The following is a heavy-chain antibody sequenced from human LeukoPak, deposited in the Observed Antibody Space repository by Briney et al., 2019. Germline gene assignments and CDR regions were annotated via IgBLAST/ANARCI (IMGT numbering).Heavy chain of an antibody. CDR1: GYSISINYY. Sequence: SETLSLTCIVSGYSISINYYWGWIRQPPGKGLEWIGSFYHSRSTFYNPSLKSRVTISVDTSKNQLSLKLSSVTAADTAVYYCARLPHYYYYYYMDVWGKGTTVTVSS. CDR3: ARLPHYYYYYYMDV. CDR2: FYHSRST. J-gene: IGHJ6*03. V-gene: IGHV4-38-2*02.